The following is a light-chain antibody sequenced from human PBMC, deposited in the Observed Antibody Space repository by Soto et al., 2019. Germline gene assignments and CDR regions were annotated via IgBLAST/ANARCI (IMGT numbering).Light chain of an antibody. CDR3: SSYTNINTRACV. CDR1: SGDIGSYNR. V-gene: IGLV2-14*01. CDR2: EVT. J-gene: IGLJ1*01. Sequence: QSALTQPASVCGSPGQSITISCTGTSGDIGSYNRVSWYQQHPGKAPKLIIYEVTDRPSGVSNRFSGSKSGNTASLTISGLQAEDEAEYSCSSYTNINTRACVFGTGTKVTVL.